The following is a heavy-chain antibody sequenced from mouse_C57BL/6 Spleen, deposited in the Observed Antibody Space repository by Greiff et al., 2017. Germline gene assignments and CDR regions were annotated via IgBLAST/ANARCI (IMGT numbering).Heavy chain of an antibody. J-gene: IGHJ3*01. Sequence: EVKLQESGAELVRPGASVKLSCTASGFNIKDDYMHWVKQRPEQGLEWIGWIDPENGDTEYASKFQGKATITADTSSNTAYLQLSSLTSEDTAVYYCTTDLLGFAYWGQGTLVTVSA. V-gene: IGHV14-4*01. CDR2: IDPENGDT. CDR3: TTDLLGFAY. CDR1: GFNIKDDY. D-gene: IGHD1-1*01.